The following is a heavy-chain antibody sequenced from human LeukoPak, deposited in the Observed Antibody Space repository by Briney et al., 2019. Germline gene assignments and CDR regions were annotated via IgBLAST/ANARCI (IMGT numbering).Heavy chain of an antibody. J-gene: IGHJ4*02. D-gene: IGHD2-15*01. CDR1: GFTFSSYW. V-gene: IGHV3-74*01. CDR3: ARDQDLDY. Sequence: GGSLRLSCAASGFTFSSYWMHWVRQPPGKGLVWVSRMNSDGSTTNYADSVKGRFTISRDNAKNTLYLQMNSLRAEDTAVYYCARDQDLDYWGQGTLVTVSS. CDR2: MNSDGSTT.